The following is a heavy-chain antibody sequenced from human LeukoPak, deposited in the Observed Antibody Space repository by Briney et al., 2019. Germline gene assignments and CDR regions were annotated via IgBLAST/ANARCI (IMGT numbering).Heavy chain of an antibody. Sequence: SLSLSCAASGFTFDDYAMHWVRQAPGKGLEWVSDISWNRGSIGYADSVKGRFTISRDNAKNSLYLQMNSLRAEDTALYYCAKSLAVAGTDYYYGMVVWGQGTTVTVSS. V-gene: IGHV3-9*01. D-gene: IGHD6-19*01. CDR3: AKSLAVAGTDYYYGMVV. CDR2: ISWNRGSI. CDR1: GFTFDDYA. J-gene: IGHJ6*02.